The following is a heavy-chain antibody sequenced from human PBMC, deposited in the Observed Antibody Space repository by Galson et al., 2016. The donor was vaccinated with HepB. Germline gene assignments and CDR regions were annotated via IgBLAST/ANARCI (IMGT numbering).Heavy chain of an antibody. CDR3: ARGPRLLRAFGDLVSYFDH. Sequence: SETLSLTCTVSGDSISNTDFYWAWIRQPPGKGLQWIGTVYYTGSTYYNASLQSRATISVDTSHNHFSLRLSSVTAADTAFYYCARGPRLLRAFGDLVSYFDHWGQGILVAVSS. CDR1: GDSISNTDFY. CDR2: VYYTGST. D-gene: IGHD2-21*01. J-gene: IGHJ4*02. V-gene: IGHV4-39*07.